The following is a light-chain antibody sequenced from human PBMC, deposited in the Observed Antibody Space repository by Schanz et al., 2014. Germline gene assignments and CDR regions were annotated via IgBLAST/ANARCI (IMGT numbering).Light chain of an antibody. CDR1: SSDVGGYNY. V-gene: IGLV2-11*01. J-gene: IGLJ2*01. CDR2: DVT. Sequence: QSALTQPRSVSGSPGQSVTISCTGTSSDVGGYNYVSWYQQHPGKAPKLMIYDVTKRPSGVPDRFSGSKSGNTASLTISGLQAEDEADYYCCSYTSSSTLVVFGGGTKLIVL. CDR3: CSYTSSSTLVV.